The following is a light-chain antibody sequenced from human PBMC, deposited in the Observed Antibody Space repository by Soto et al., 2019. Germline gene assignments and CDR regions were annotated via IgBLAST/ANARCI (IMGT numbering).Light chain of an antibody. CDR1: RSNIGADYD. CDR2: GDF. Sequence: QSVLTQPPSVSGAPGQRVTISCTGSRSNIGADYDVHWYQQLPGTAPKLLVYGDFSRPSGVPDRFSASKSGTSASLAITGLQAEDEADYYCQSYDSSLTGSYVFGTGTKLTVL. J-gene: IGLJ1*01. V-gene: IGLV1-40*01. CDR3: QSYDSSLTGSYV.